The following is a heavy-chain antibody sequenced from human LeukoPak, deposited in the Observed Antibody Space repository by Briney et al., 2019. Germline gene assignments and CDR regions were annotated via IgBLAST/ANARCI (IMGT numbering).Heavy chain of an antibody. CDR3: ARSEFGDLFDP. J-gene: IGHJ5*02. V-gene: IGHV4-61*02. Sequence: SETLSLTCTVSGGSISSGSYHWSWIRQPAGKGLEWIGRIYTSGSTNYNPSLKSRVTISVDTSKNQFSLKLSSVTAADTAVYYCARSEFGDLFDPWGQGTLVTVSS. CDR1: GGSISSGSYH. CDR2: IYTSGST. D-gene: IGHD3-16*01.